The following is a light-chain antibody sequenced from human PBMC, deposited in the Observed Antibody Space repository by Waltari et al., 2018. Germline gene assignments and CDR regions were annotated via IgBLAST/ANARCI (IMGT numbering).Light chain of an antibody. V-gene: IGLV5-45*03. J-gene: IGLJ2*01. CDR1: SGINVADRK. CDR2: FRSDLDK. CDR3: MIWHSGASV. Sequence: QAVLTQPSSLSASPGASARLTCTLHSGINVADRKIYWYQQKPGRPPQFLLRFRSDLDKKQASVLPSRVSGAKDASANAGILLISGLQSEDEADYYCMIWHSGASVFGGGTTLTVL.